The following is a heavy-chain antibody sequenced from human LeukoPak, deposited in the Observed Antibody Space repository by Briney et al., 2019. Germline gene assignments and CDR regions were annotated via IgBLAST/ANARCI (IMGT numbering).Heavy chain of an antibody. CDR3: GRDNGDYLGYHFDY. D-gene: IGHD4-17*01. CDR2: VGSNGGST. CDR1: GFTFGDFG. V-gene: IGHV3-20*04. Sequence: GGSLRLSWAASGFTFGDFGMNWVRQSPGKGLEWVSGVGSNGGSTAYADSVKGRFTISRDTANHSLYLQMNRLRAEDTAFYYCGRDNGDYLGYHFDYWGQGTLVTVSS. J-gene: IGHJ4*02.